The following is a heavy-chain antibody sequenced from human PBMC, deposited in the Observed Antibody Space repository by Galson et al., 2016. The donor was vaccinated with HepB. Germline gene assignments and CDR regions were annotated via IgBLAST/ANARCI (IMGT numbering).Heavy chain of an antibody. CDR3: ARGYHSDSSGHYYYYYGMDV. J-gene: IGHJ6*02. CDR1: GDSVSSNSAA. Sequence: CAISGDSVSSNSAAWNWIRQSPSRGLEWLGRTYYRSKWYSDYEVSVKSRISINPDTSKNQFSLQLNSVTPDDTAVYYCARGYHSDSSGHYYYYYGMDVWGQGTTVTVSS. D-gene: IGHD3-22*01. CDR2: TYYRSKWYS. V-gene: IGHV6-1*01.